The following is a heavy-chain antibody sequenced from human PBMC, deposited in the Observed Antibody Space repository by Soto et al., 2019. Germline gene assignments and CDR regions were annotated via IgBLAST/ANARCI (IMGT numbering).Heavy chain of an antibody. CDR2: ISGYNGNT. CDR1: GYTFTSYG. CDR3: ARDVGGQIVDY. V-gene: IGHV1-18*01. J-gene: IGHJ4*02. D-gene: IGHD2-15*01. Sequence: QVQLVQSGADVKKAGASVKVSCKASGYTFTSYGISWVRQAPGQGLEWMGWISGYNGNTKYAQKLQGRVTMTTDTSTSTDYKELGRLRSDDTAVDYCARDVGGQIVDYWGQRTLVTVS.